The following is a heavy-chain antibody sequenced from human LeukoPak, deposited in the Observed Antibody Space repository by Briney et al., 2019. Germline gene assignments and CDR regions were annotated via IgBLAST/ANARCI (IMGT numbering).Heavy chain of an antibody. CDR2: ISSSSSYI. V-gene: IGHV3-21*01. J-gene: IGHJ4*02. CDR3: ARDLVAATRYFDY. D-gene: IGHD2-15*01. CDR1: GFTFSSYS. Sequence: NTGASLRLSCAASGFTFSSYSMNWVRQAPGKGLEWVSSISSSSSYIYYADSVKGRFTISRDNAKNSLYLQMNSLRAEDTAVYYCARDLVAATRYFDYWGQGTLVTVSS.